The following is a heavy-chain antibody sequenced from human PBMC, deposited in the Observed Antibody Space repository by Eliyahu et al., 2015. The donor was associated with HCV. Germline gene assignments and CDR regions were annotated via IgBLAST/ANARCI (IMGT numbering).Heavy chain of an antibody. Sequence: EVQLVESGGGLVQPGGSLXLSCAAXGFTFSNXWXTXVRQAPGKGLEWVANIKQDGSEKFYVDSVKGRFTISRDNTRKSLYLQMHSLRVEDTAVYYCARETESGSYAAADYWGQGTLVTVSA. CDR3: ARETESGSYAAADY. D-gene: IGHD1-26*01. J-gene: IGHJ4*02. CDR1: GFTFSNXW. V-gene: IGHV3-7*01. CDR2: IKQDGSEK.